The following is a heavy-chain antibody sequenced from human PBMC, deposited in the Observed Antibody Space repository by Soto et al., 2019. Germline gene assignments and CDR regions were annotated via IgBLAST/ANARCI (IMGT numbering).Heavy chain of an antibody. CDR2: ISGRGGTT. V-gene: IGHV3-23*01. CDR3: AKETNYYNSSGYHPGYYYYGMDV. J-gene: IGHJ6*02. CDR1: GFTFITYA. Sequence: GGSLRLSCVASGFTFITYAMSWVRQAPGKGLEWVSAISGRGGTTFYTDSVKGRFTISRDNSKNTLYLQMNSLSAEDTAVYYCAKETNYYNSSGYHPGYYYYGMDVWGQGTTVTVSS. D-gene: IGHD3-22*01.